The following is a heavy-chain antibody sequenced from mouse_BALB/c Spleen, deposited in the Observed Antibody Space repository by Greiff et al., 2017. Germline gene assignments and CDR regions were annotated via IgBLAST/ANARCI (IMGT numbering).Heavy chain of an antibody. CDR2: IYPGDGDT. V-gene: IGHV1-87*01. CDR1: GYTFTIYW. D-gene: IGHD2-10*01. Sequence: QVQLKESGAELARPGASVKLSCKASGYTFTIYWMQWVKQRPGQGLEWIGAIYPGDGDTRYTQKFKGKATLTADKSSSTAYMQLSSLASEDSAVYYCARGETYYGNSSAMDYWGQGTSVTVSS. J-gene: IGHJ4*01. CDR3: ARGETYYGNSSAMDY.